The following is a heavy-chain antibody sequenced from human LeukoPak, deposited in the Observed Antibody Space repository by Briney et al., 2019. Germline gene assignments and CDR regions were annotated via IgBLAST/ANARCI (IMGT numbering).Heavy chain of an antibody. CDR1: GFTFSSYG. CDR3: ASTGHDYGGYYFDY. J-gene: IGHJ4*02. V-gene: IGHV3-33*05. D-gene: IGHD4-23*01. Sequence: GGSLRLSCTASGFTFSSYGMHWVRQAPGKGLEWVAVISYDGSNKYYADSVKGRFTISRDNSKNTLYLQMNSLRAEDTAVYYCASTGHDYGGYYFDYWGQGTLATVSS. CDR2: ISYDGSNK.